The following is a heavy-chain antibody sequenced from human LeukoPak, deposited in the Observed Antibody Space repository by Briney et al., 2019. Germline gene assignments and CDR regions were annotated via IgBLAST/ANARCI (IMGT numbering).Heavy chain of an antibody. J-gene: IGHJ6*02. CDR1: GFTFSSYA. Sequence: GRSLRLSCAASGFTFSSYAMHWVRQAPGKGLEWVAVISYDGSNKYYADSVKGRFTISRDNSKNTLYLQMNSLRAEDTAVYYCARDVDTVVVTALDVWGQGTTVTVSS. CDR2: ISYDGSNK. V-gene: IGHV3-30*04. D-gene: IGHD2-21*02. CDR3: ARDVDTVVVTALDV.